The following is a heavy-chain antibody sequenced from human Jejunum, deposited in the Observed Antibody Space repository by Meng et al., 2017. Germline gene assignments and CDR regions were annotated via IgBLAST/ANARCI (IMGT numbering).Heavy chain of an antibody. CDR3: AGHEVDFDN. CDR1: GGSISGYF. V-gene: IGHV4-34*02. Sequence: QVQLQQGGAGLLKPSETLSLTCAVYGGSISGYFWSWIRQAPGEGLEWVGEFTRGGTTNYNPSLKSRVTISADTSKNQFSLTLSSVSAADTAVYYCAGHEVDFDNWGQGTLVTVPS. J-gene: IGHJ4*02. D-gene: IGHD1-26*01. CDR2: FTRGGTT.